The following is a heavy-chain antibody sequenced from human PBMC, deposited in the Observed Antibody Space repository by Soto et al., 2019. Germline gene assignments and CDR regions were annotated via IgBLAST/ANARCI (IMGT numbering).Heavy chain of an antibody. Sequence: QTLSLTCAISGDSVSSNSAAWNWIRQSPSRGLEWLGRTYYRSKWYNDYAVSVKSRITINPDTSKNQFSLQLNSVTPEDTAVYYCARGYSSGWISYYYYGMDVWGQGTTVTVSS. V-gene: IGHV6-1*01. CDR2: TYYRSKWYN. CDR3: ARGYSSGWISYYYYGMDV. CDR1: GDSVSSNSAA. D-gene: IGHD6-19*01. J-gene: IGHJ6*02.